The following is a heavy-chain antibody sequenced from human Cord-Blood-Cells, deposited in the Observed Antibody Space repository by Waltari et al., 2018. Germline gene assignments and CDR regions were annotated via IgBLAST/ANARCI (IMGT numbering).Heavy chain of an antibody. CDR3: ARGSTIVGATDY. CDR2: MNPNSGNT. CDR1: GYTFTSYD. Sequence: QVQLVQSGAEVKKPGASVKVSCKASGYTFTSYDINWVRQATGQGLEWMGWMNPNSGNTGDAQKLQGRVTITRNTSISTAYMELSSLRSEDTAVYYCARGSTIVGATDYWGQGTLVTVSS. D-gene: IGHD1-26*01. J-gene: IGHJ4*02. V-gene: IGHV1-8*03.